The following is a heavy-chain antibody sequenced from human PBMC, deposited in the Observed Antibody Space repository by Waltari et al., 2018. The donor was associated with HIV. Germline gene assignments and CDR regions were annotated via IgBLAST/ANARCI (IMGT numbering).Heavy chain of an antibody. CDR1: GSYLSGYV. D-gene: IGHD1-1*01. CDR2: INHKGRT. V-gene: IGHV4-34*01. CDR3: ARGTNCNTVHVYGLDV. J-gene: IGHJ6*02. Sequence: QVRPEPWGAGLLKPSETLSLYCAASGSYLSGYVWTWNRQAPGKGPEWVGEINHKGRTKYNPSLMSRLTISVDTSKNQFSLKMMSAGAADAAIYYCARGTNCNTVHVYGLDVWGQGITVSVSS.